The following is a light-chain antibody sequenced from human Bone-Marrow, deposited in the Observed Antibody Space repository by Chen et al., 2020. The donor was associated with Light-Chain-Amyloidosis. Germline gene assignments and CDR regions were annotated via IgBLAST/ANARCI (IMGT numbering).Light chain of an antibody. CDR2: DAS. CDR3: QHRGGWPPLS. Sequence: EVVLTQSPATQSLSQGERATLSCRASQTISTHLVWYQQKPGQVPRLLIYDASTRATGIPARFSGSGSGTDFTLSISSLEAEDFAVYYCQHRGGWPPLSFGGGTKIEIK. J-gene: IGKJ4*01. V-gene: IGKV3-11*01. CDR1: QTISTH.